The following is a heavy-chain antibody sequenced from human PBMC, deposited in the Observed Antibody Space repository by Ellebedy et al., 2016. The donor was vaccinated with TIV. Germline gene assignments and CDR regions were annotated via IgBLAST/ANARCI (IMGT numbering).Heavy chain of an antibody. D-gene: IGHD3-16*02. CDR1: GGSISSYY. CDR3: ARSDHLSLDY. J-gene: IGHJ4*02. CDR2: IYYSGST. Sequence: SETLSLTXTVSGGSISSYYWSWIRQPPGKGLEWIGYIYYSGSTNYNPSLKSRVTISVDTSKNQFSLKLSSVTAADTAVYYCARSDHLSLDYWGQGTLVTVSS. V-gene: IGHV4-59*01.